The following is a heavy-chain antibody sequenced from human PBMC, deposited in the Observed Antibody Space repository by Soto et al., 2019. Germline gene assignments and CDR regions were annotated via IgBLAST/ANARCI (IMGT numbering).Heavy chain of an antibody. J-gene: IGHJ4*02. D-gene: IGHD3-10*01. CDR2: IIPIFGTA. CDR3: ARSGDYYGSGTPVPYFDY. V-gene: IGHV1-69*06. CDR1: GCTVSSYA. Sequence: SVKVSCKASGCTVSSYAISCVRQAPGQVLEWMGGIIPIFGTANYAQKFQGRVTITADKSTSTAYMELSSLRSEDTAVYYCARSGDYYGSGTPVPYFDYWGQGTLVTVSS.